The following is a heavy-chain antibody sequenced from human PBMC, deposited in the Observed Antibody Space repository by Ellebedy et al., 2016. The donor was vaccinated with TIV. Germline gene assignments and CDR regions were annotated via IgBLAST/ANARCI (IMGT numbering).Heavy chain of an antibody. Sequence: PGGSLRLSCAASGFTFGSYVMSWVRQAPGRGLEWVSGISAGGSSTYYADSVKGRFTISRDNSKNTLYLQMNSQGAEDTAVYYCAKGRDGNNWYYFDFWGQGTLVTVSS. J-gene: IGHJ4*02. CDR3: AKGRDGNNWYYFDF. V-gene: IGHV3-23*01. CDR1: GFTFGSYV. CDR2: ISAGGSST. D-gene: IGHD5-24*01.